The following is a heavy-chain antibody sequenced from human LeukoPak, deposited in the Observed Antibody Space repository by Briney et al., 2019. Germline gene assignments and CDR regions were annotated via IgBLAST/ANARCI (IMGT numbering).Heavy chain of an antibody. Sequence: GGSLRLSCAASGLTVSSNSMSWVRQAPGKGLEWVSFIYSGGSTYYADSVKGRFTISRDNSKNTLYLQMNSLRAEDTAVYYCASGYYYPDYWGQGTLVTVSS. V-gene: IGHV3-53*01. CDR2: IYSGGST. J-gene: IGHJ4*02. CDR1: GLTVSSNS. D-gene: IGHD3-22*01. CDR3: ASGYYYPDY.